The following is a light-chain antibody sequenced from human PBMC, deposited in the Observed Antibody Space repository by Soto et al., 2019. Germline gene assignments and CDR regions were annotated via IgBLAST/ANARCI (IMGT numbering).Light chain of an antibody. J-gene: IGKJ3*01. CDR2: DAS. CDR3: HHLVIWPT. CDR1: QNVNRY. V-gene: IGKV3-11*01. Sequence: EIVLTQSPATLSLSPGERAVLSCRASQNVNRYLGWYQQKPGQAPRLLIYDASNRATGIPARFSGSGSGTDFSLTISSLEPEDFAVYYCHHLVIWPTFGPGTKVDIK.